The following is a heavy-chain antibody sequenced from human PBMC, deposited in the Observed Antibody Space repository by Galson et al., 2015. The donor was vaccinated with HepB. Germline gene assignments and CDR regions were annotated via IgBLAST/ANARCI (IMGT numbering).Heavy chain of an antibody. V-gene: IGHV3-33*01. CDR2: IWYDGSNK. J-gene: IGHJ4*02. D-gene: IGHD3-3*01. CDR1: GFTFSSYG. CDR3: ARDLSDDFWSGLSDY. Sequence: SLRLSCAASGFTFSSYGMHWVRQAPGKGLEWVAVIWYDGSNKYYADSVKGRFTISRDNSKNTLYLQMNSLRAEDTAVYYCARDLSDDFWSGLSDYWGQGTLVTVSS.